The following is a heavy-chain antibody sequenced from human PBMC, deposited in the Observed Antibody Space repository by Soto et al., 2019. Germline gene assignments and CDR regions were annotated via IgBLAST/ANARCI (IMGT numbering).Heavy chain of an antibody. CDR1: GYTLTELS. CDR3: ATQPANRHYYYYYYMDV. V-gene: IGHV1-24*01. Sequence: ASVKVSCKVSGYTLTELSMHWVRQAPGKGLEWMGGFDPEDGETIYAQKFQGRVTMTEDTSTDTAYMELSSLRSEDTAVYYCATQPANRHYYYYYYMDVWGKGTTVTVSS. J-gene: IGHJ6*03. CDR2: FDPEDGET.